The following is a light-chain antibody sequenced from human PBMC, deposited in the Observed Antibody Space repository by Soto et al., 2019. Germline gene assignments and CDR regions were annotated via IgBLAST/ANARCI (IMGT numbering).Light chain of an antibody. CDR2: EGS. Sequence: QSVLTQPASVSGSPGQSITISCTGSSSAVGSYRLVSWYQHHPGKVPKLIIYEGSKRPLGVSDRFSGSEPNNTASLTISGLQAEDEADYYCCSSAPSRTVVFGTGTKLTVL. J-gene: IGLJ1*01. CDR1: SSAVGSYRL. V-gene: IGLV2-23*01. CDR3: CSSAPSRTVV.